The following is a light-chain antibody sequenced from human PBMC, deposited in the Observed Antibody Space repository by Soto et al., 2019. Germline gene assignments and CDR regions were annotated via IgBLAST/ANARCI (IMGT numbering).Light chain of an antibody. Sequence: EIALTQSPATLSLSPGERATLSCRASQSVSRYLAWYQQKPGQAPRLLIYDASNRATGIPARFSGSGSGTDFTLTISRLEPEDFALYYCQQYGGSPITFGQGTRLEIK. CDR1: QSVSRY. V-gene: IGKV3-11*01. J-gene: IGKJ5*01. CDR3: QQYGGSPIT. CDR2: DAS.